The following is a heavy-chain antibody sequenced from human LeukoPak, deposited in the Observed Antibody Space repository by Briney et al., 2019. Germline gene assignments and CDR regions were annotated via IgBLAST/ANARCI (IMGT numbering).Heavy chain of an antibody. CDR3: ARRITTRWIDP. V-gene: IGHV4-30-2*01. CDR2: IYHSGST. CDR1: GGSISSGGYS. D-gene: IGHD3-22*01. Sequence: SETLSLTCAVSGGSISSGGYSWSWIRQPPGKGLEWIGYIYHSGSTYYNPSLKSRVTISVDRSKNQFSLKLSSVTAADTAVYYCARRITTRWIDPWGQGTLVTVSS. J-gene: IGHJ5*02.